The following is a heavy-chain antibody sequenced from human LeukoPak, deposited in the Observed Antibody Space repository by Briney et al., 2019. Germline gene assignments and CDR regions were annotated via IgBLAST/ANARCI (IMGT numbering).Heavy chain of an antibody. CDR3: ASRSSIVAATVLFDY. D-gene: IGHD6-13*01. Sequence: GGSLRLSCAASGFTFSSYSMNWVRQAPGKGLEWVSYISSSSSTIYYADSVKGRFTISRDNAKNSLYLQMNSLRAEDTAVYYCASRSSIVAATVLFDYWGQGTLVTVSS. CDR2: ISSSSSTI. V-gene: IGHV3-48*01. CDR1: GFTFSSYS. J-gene: IGHJ4*02.